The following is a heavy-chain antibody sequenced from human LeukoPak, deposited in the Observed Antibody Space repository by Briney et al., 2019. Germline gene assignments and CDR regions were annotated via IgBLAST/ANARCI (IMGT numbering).Heavy chain of an antibody. Sequence: SETLSLTCTVSGGSISSYYWSWIRQPPGKGLEWIGFFYYSGSTNYNPSLKSRVTISVDTSKNQFSLKLSSVTAADTAVYYCARENGTGYHNPFLDYWGQGTLVTVSS. V-gene: IGHV4-59*12. CDR3: ARENGTGYHNPFLDY. CDR1: GGSISSYY. CDR2: FYYSGST. J-gene: IGHJ4*02. D-gene: IGHD3-9*01.